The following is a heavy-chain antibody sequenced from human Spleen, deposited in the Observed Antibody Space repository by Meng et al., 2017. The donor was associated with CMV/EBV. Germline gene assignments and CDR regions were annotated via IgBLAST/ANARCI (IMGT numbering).Heavy chain of an antibody. CDR2: ISAYNGKT. CDR1: GYTFTSYG. J-gene: IGHJ6*02. V-gene: IGHV1-18*01. CDR3: VGSEEFYHFRSGWEWYYHYGLDV. Sequence: ASVKVSCKASGYTFTSYGISWVRQAPGQGLEWMGWISAYNGKTNYAQKFQGRVTITADKSTATVYMELSSLRSEDTAVYFCVGSEEFYHFRSGWEWYYHYGLDVWGPGTTVTVSS. D-gene: IGHD3-3*01.